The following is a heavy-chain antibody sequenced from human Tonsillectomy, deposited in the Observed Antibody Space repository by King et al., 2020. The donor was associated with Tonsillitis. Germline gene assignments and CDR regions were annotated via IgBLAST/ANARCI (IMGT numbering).Heavy chain of an antibody. CDR3: TRVRTDGFDAFDI. D-gene: IGHD1/OR15-1a*01. Sequence: VQLVESGGGLVQPGGSLRLSCAASGFTFSSYWMHWVRQAPGKGRVWVSRIKSDGRSTSYADSVKGRFTISRDNAKNTLYLQMTSLRAEDTAVYFCTRVRTDGFDAFDIWGQGTMVTVSS. V-gene: IGHV3-74*01. J-gene: IGHJ3*02. CDR2: IKSDGRST. CDR1: GFTFSSYW.